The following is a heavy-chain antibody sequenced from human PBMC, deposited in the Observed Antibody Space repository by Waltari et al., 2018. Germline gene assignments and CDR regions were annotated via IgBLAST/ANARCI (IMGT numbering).Heavy chain of an antibody. V-gene: IGHV4-34*02. CDR2: INHNGNI. CDR1: GVPFSGYY. D-gene: IGHD2-15*01. Sequence: QVQLQQWGAGQLQPSETLSLTCAVYGVPFSGYYWGWLRQPPGKGLEGIGEINHNGNINRNPSLRSRLTMLIDTSKSQFALKLNSVTAADTGVYYCVRLEDCTGPGGNCYSADSFAMDVWGQGTMVTVSS. J-gene: IGHJ6*02. CDR3: VRLEDCTGPGGNCYSADSFAMDV.